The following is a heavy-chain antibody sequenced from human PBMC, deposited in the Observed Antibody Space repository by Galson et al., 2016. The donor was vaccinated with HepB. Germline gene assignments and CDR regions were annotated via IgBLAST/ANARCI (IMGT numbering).Heavy chain of an antibody. Sequence: TYYNPSLKSRVTISVDKSKNQFSLKLSSVTAADTAVYYCARETGEMGSSGWYFNYWGQGTLVTVSS. V-gene: IGHV4-39*07. CDR3: ARETGEMGSSGWYFNY. J-gene: IGHJ4*02. CDR2: T. D-gene: IGHD6-19*01.